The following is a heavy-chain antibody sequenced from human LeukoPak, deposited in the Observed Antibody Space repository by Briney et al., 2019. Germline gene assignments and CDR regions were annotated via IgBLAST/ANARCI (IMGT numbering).Heavy chain of an antibody. CDR1: GASIRSYY. CDR2: INYSGST. J-gene: IGHJ4*02. D-gene: IGHD1-26*01. V-gene: IGHV4-59*01. Sequence: SETLSLTCTVSGASIRSYYWSWIRQPPGKGLEWIGDINYSGSTNYNPSLKSRVTISVDTSKNQFSLRLTSVTAADTAVYYCARGELVFDYWGQGTLVTVSS. CDR3: ARGELVFDY.